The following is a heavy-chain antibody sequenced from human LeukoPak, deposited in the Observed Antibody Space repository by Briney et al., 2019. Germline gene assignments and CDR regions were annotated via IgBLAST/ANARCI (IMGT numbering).Heavy chain of an antibody. J-gene: IGHJ4*02. V-gene: IGHV4-38-2*01. CDR3: ARVGYDILTGYGNYFDY. CDR1: GYSISSGYY. CDR2: IYHSGST. D-gene: IGHD3-9*01. Sequence: SETLSLTCAVSGYSISSGYYWGWIRQPPGKGLEWIGSIYHSGSTYYNPSLKSRVTISVDTSKNQFSLKLSSVTAADTAVYYCARVGYDILTGYGNYFDYWGQGTLVTVSS.